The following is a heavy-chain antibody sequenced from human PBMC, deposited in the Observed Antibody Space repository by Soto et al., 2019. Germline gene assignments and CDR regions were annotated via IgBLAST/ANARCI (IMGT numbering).Heavy chain of an antibody. Sequence: PGGSLRLSCAASGFTFSSYAMSWVRQAPGKGLEWVAAISDDGSNTYYADSVKGRFTISRDNSKNTLYLQMNSLSNEDTAVHYCAREVYYDFWSGFNTHPYYFDDWGQGTLVTVSS. V-gene: IGHV3-30*03. CDR3: AREVYYDFWSGFNTHPYYFDD. CDR1: GFTFSSYA. CDR2: ISDDGSNT. J-gene: IGHJ4*02. D-gene: IGHD3-3*01.